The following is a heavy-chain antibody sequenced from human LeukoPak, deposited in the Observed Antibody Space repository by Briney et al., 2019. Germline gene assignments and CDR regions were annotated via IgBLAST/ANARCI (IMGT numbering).Heavy chain of an antibody. J-gene: IGHJ3*02. D-gene: IGHD2-15*01. CDR1: GFTFSSYS. Sequence: PGGSLRLSCAAYGFTFSSYSMNWVRQAPGKGLEWVSSISSSSSYIYYEDSVKGRFTISRDNATNSLYLQMNSLRAEDTAVYYCATIYSGYRDAFDIWGQGTMVTVSS. CDR3: ATIYSGYRDAFDI. V-gene: IGHV3-21*01. CDR2: ISSSSSYI.